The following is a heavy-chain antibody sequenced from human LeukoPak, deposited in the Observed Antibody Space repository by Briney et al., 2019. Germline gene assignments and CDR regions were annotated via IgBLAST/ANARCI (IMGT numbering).Heavy chain of an antibody. Sequence: GRSLRLSCEASGFTFSDYYMRWFRQTPGKGLEWVAYITSTGSATYYADSVKGRFSISRDNAKNSLYLQMNSLRAGDTAVYYCARGGVAAAGPDWYFDLWGRGTLVTVSS. CDR1: GFTFSDYY. V-gene: IGHV3-11*01. CDR2: ITSTGSAT. J-gene: IGHJ2*01. CDR3: ARGGVAAAGPDWYFDL. D-gene: IGHD6-13*01.